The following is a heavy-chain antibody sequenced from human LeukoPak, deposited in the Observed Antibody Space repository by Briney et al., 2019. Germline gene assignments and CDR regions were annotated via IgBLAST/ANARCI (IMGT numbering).Heavy chain of an antibody. J-gene: IGHJ4*02. CDR2: TYHRSKWYN. CDR1: GDSVSSNSAT. D-gene: IGHD6-13*01. V-gene: IGHV6-1*01. Sequence: SQTLSLTCAISGDSVSSNSATWTWIRQSPSRGLEWLGRTYHRSKWYNEYAVSVKSRIIINPDTSKNQFSLQLNSVTPEDTAVYYCARGSSSNSWYFDYWGQGTLVTVSS. CDR3: ARGSSSNSWYFDY.